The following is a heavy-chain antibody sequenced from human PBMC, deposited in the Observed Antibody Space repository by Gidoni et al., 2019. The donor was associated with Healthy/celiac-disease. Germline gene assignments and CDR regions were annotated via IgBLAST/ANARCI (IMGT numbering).Heavy chain of an antibody. CDR1: GYSISSGYY. J-gene: IGHJ4*02. Sequence: QVQLQESGPGLVKPSETLSLTCTVSGYSISSGYYWGWIRQPPGKGLEWIGSIYHSGSTYYNPSLKSRVTTSVDTSKNQFSLKLSSVTAADTAVYYCARSNTGTTDFDYWGQGTLVTVSS. V-gene: IGHV4-38-2*02. D-gene: IGHD4-17*01. CDR2: IYHSGST. CDR3: ARSNTGTTDFDY.